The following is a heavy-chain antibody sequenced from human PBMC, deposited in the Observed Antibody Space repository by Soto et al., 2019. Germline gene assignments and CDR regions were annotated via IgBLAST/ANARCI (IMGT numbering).Heavy chain of an antibody. CDR2: ISAYNGNT. J-gene: IGHJ6*02. D-gene: IGHD3-10*01. CDR3: AREGGSGNFRYYAMDV. Sequence: ASVKVSCKASGYTFTSYGISWVRQAPGQGLEWMGWISAYNGNTNYAQKLQGRVTITTDTSTSTAYMELSSLRSEDTAVYYCAREGGSGNFRYYAMDVWGQGTTVTVSS. CDR1: GYTFTSYG. V-gene: IGHV1-18*01.